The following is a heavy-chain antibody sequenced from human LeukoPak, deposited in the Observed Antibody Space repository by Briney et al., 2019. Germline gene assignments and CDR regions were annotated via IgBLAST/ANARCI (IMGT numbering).Heavy chain of an antibody. CDR3: AKEVAAPGAFDI. D-gene: IGHD6-25*01. V-gene: IGHV3-30*18. J-gene: IGHJ3*02. Sequence: GRSLRLSCAASGFTFSSYGMHWVRQAPGKGLEWVAIISYDGGNKYYADSVKGRFTISRDNSKNTLYLQMNSLRAEDMAVYYCAKEVAAPGAFDIWGQGTMVTVSS. CDR1: GFTFSSYG. CDR2: ISYDGGNK.